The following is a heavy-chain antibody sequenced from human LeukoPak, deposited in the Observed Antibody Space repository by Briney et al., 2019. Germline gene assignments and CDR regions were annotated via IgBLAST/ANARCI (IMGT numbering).Heavy chain of an antibody. Sequence: ASVKVSCKASGYTFTSYYMHWVRQAPGQGLEWMGIINPSGGSTSYAQKFQGRVTMTRDMSTSTVYMELSSLRSDDTAVYYCASGPSGYGPFDYWGQGTLVTVSS. CDR1: GYTFTSYY. CDR3: ASGPSGYGPFDY. J-gene: IGHJ4*02. V-gene: IGHV1-46*01. CDR2: INPSGGST. D-gene: IGHD5-12*01.